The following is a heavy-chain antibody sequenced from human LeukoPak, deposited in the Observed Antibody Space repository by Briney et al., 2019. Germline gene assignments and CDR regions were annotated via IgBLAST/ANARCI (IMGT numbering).Heavy chain of an antibody. D-gene: IGHD3-10*01. CDR3: ARGLSGSYYY. Sequence: SETLSLTCTVSGGSTSSYYWSWIRQPPGQGLEWIGYIYYSGSTNYNPSLKSRVTISVDTSKNQFSLKLSSVTAADTAVYYCARGLSGSYYYWGQGTLVTVSS. CDR1: GGSTSSYY. V-gene: IGHV4-59*01. J-gene: IGHJ4*02. CDR2: IYYSGST.